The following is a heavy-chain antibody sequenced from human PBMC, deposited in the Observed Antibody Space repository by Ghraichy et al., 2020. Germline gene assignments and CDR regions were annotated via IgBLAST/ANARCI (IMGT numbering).Heavy chain of an antibody. J-gene: IGHJ4*02. CDR3: ASLYSAGAHFDY. CDR1: GGSITGYY. V-gene: IGHV4-59*01. Sequence: SETLSLTCTVYGGSITGYYWSWIRQPPGEGLEWIGDIYYSESTNYNPSLKSRVTISVDTSKNQFSLKLSSVTAADTAVYYCASLYSAGAHFDYWGQGTLVTVSS. D-gene: IGHD5-12*01. CDR2: IYYSEST.